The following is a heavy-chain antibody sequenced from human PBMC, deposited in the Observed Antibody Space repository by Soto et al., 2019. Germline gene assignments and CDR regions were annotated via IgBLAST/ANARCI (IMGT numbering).Heavy chain of an antibody. J-gene: IGHJ3*02. D-gene: IGHD5-18*01. CDR1: GGSISSGDYY. V-gene: IGHV4-30-4*01. CDR2: IYYSGST. CDR3: DRESYGYSYEXEDPSAI. Sequence: TLSLTCTVSGGSISSGDYYWSWIRQPPGEGLEWIGYIYYSGSTYYNPSLKSRVTISVDKAKNQFSLKLSYVTAADTAVYYFDRESYGYSYEXEDPSAIWGQRTMVTVSS.